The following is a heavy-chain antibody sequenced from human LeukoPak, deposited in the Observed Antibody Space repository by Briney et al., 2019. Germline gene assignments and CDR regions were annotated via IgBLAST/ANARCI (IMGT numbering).Heavy chain of an antibody. Sequence: SETLSLTCTVSGGSISSSSYYWGWIRQPPGKGLEWIGSIYYSGSTYYNPSLKSRVTIAVDTSKNQFSLKLSSVTAADTAVYYCATRITISWFGEAYYYYMDVWGKGTTVTVSS. V-gene: IGHV4-39*01. J-gene: IGHJ6*03. CDR3: ATRITISWFGEAYYYYMDV. D-gene: IGHD3-10*01. CDR1: GGSISSSSYY. CDR2: IYYSGST.